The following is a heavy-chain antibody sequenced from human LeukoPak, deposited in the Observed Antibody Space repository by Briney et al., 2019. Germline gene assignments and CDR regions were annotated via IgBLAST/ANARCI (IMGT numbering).Heavy chain of an antibody. Sequence: SETLSLTCTVSGGSIRSSYYYWGWIRQPPGKGLEWIGSIYDSGSTYYNPSLKSRVTISIDTSKNQLSLKVSSVTAADTAVYYCARGAENYFYYYGMDVWGQGTTVTVSS. CDR2: IYDSGST. V-gene: IGHV4-39*07. CDR1: GGSIRSSYYY. CDR3: ARGAENYFYYYGMDV. D-gene: IGHD4/OR15-4a*01. J-gene: IGHJ6*02.